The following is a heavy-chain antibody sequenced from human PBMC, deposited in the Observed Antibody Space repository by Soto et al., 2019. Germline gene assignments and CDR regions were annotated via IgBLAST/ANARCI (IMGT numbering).Heavy chain of an antibody. V-gene: IGHV1-2*04. Sequence: GASVKVSCKASGYTFTGYYMHWVRQAPGQGLEWMGWINPNSGGTNYAQKFQGWVTMTRDTSISTAYMELSRLRAEDTAVYYCARDGGTRGYSYGRRNWFDPWGQGTLVTVSS. CDR1: GYTFTGYY. CDR3: ARDGGTRGYSYGRRNWFDP. CDR2: INPNSGGT. J-gene: IGHJ5*02. D-gene: IGHD5-18*01.